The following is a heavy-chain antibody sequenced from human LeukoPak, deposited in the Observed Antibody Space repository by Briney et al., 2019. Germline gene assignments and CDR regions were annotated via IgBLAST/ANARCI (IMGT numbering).Heavy chain of an antibody. J-gene: IGHJ3*02. CDR1: GYSFTDYY. CDR3: ARVTGLDAFDI. V-gene: IGHV1-2*02. Sequence: ASVRVSCKTSGYSFTDYYIHWVRQAPGQGLEWMGWINPNSGGTNYAQKFQGRVTMTRDTSISTAYMELSRLRSDDTAVYYCARVTGLDAFDIWGQGTMVTVSS. D-gene: IGHD3-16*01. CDR2: INPNSGGT.